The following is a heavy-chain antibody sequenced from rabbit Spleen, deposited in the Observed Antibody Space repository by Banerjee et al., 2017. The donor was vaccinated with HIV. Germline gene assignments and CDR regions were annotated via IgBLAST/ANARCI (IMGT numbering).Heavy chain of an antibody. J-gene: IGHJ4*01. CDR1: GFSFSSSYY. CDR3: ARSRYYDFDYSGYSYAIPNNL. D-gene: IGHD6-1*01. CDR2: IDADSSGYT. V-gene: IGHV1S40*01. Sequence: QSLEESGGDLVKPGGTLTLTCTASGFSFSSSYYMCWVRQAPGKGLEWIACIDADSSGYTYYASWVNGRFTISKTSSTTVTLQMTSLTAADTATYFCARSRYYDFDYSGYSYAIPNNLWGQGTLVTVS.